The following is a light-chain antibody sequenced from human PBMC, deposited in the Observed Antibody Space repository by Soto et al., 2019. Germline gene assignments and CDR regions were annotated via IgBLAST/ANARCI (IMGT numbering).Light chain of an antibody. CDR3: QEYSKWPLFT. J-gene: IGKJ3*01. V-gene: IGKV3-15*01. CDR2: AAS. CDR1: QSVGRN. Sequence: EIVVTQSPGILSVSPGDRATLSCRASQSVGRNLAWYQQKPGQAPTLLIYAASTRATGLPARFSGSGSGTDFTLTISSLQSEDFVVYYCQEYSKWPLFTFGPGTRVDIK.